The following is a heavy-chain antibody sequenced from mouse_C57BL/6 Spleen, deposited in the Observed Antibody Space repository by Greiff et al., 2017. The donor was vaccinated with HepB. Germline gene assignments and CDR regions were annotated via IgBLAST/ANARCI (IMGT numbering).Heavy chain of an antibody. CDR1: GYTFTSYW. V-gene: IGHV1-53*01. CDR2: INPSNGGT. J-gene: IGHJ4*01. Sequence: QVQLKESGTELVKPGASVKLSCKASGYTFTSYWMHWVKQRPGQGLEWIGNINPSNGGTNYNEKFKSKATLTVDKSSSTAYMQLSSLTSEDSAVYYCARKLWYPYYAMDYWGQGTSVTVSS. CDR3: ARKLWYPYYAMDY. D-gene: IGHD2-1*01.